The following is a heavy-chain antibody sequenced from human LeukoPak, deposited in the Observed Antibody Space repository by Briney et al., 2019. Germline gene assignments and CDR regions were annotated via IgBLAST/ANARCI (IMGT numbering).Heavy chain of an antibody. CDR1: GYTFTSYG. D-gene: IGHD6-19*01. V-gene: IGHV1-18*01. J-gene: IGHJ6*03. Sequence: ASVKVSCKASGYTFTSYGISWVRQAPGQGLEWMGWISAYNGNTNYAQKLQGRVTMTTDTSTSTAYMELRSLRSDDTAVYYCARGRGEQWLVALDPYYYYYYMDVWGKGTTVTVSS. CDR2: ISAYNGNT. CDR3: ARGRGEQWLVALDPYYYYYYMDV.